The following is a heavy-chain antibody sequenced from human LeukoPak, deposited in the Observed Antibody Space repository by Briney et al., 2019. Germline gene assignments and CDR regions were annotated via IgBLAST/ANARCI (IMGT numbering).Heavy chain of an antibody. V-gene: IGHV4-34*01. CDR2: INHSGST. D-gene: IGHD5-24*01. J-gene: IGHJ4*02. Sequence: SETLSLTCAVYGGSFSGYYWSWIRQPPGKGLEWIGEINHSGSTNYNPSLKSRVTISVDTSKNQFSLKLSSVTAADTAVYYCARALDGYDYPYGNWGQGTLVTVSS. CDR1: GGSFSGYY. CDR3: ARALDGYDYPYGN.